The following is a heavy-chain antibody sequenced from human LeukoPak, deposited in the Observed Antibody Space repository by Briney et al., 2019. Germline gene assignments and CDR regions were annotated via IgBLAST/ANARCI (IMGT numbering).Heavy chain of an antibody. D-gene: IGHD1-14*01. CDR2: IAYDGSRA. CDR3: TRYNNDHFDY. CDR1: GFTFGGYG. Sequence: GRSLRLSCAGPGFTFGGYGMHWFRQTPGKGLEWVAVIAYDGSRAFYADSVKGRFTISRDNSKNTMSVQMDDLRAEDTAVYYCTRYNNDHFDYWGQGTLVTVSS. J-gene: IGHJ4*02. V-gene: IGHV3-33*01.